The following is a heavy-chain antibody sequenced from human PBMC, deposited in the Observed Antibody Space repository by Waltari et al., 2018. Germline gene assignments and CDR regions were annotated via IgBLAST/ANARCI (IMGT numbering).Heavy chain of an antibody. D-gene: IGHD6-13*01. V-gene: IGHV3-30*01. Sequence: QVQLVESGGGVVQPGRSLRLSCAASGFTFSSYAMHWVRQAPGKGLEWVAVISYDGSNKYYADSVKGRLTISRDNSKNTLYLQMNSLRAEDTAVYYCARVKLQSSSWILYYYGMDVWGQGTTVTVSS. J-gene: IGHJ6*02. CDR2: ISYDGSNK. CDR1: GFTFSSYA. CDR3: ARVKLQSSSWILYYYGMDV.